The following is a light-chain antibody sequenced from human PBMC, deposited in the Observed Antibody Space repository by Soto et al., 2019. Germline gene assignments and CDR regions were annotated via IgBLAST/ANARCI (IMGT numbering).Light chain of an antibody. CDR1: QGISNY. Sequence: DIQMTQSPSSLSASVGDRVTITCRASQGISNYLAWYQQKPGKVPKLLIYAASTLQSGGPSRFSGSGSGTDFTLTISSLKTEDVATYYCQKYNSAPWTFGQGTKVEIK. CDR3: QKYNSAPWT. J-gene: IGKJ1*01. V-gene: IGKV1-27*01. CDR2: AAS.